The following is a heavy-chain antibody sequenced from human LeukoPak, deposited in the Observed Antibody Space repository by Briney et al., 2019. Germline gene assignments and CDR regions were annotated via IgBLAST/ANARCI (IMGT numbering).Heavy chain of an antibody. CDR3: AREKRYDDFDY. CDR1: GFTFSDYW. CDR2: INGDGSRT. V-gene: IGHV3-74*01. D-gene: IGHD5-12*01. J-gene: IGHJ4*02. Sequence: GGSLRLSCAASGFTFSDYWMHWVRQAPGKGLVWVSRINGDGSRTGYADSVKGRITNSRDNAKNTLHLQMNSLRAEDTAVYYCAREKRYDDFDYWGQGTLVTVSS.